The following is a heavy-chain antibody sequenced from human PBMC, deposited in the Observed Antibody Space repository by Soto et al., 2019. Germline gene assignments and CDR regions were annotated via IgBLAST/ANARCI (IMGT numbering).Heavy chain of an antibody. CDR3: ARGEAAATTYSLWY. CDR1: GVSISNKNW. Sequence: QVQLQESGPGLVRPSGILSLTCAVSGVSISNKNWWSWVRQSPGKGREWIGEIYHSGSTNYNPSLTSRVTIYVDESKTPFSLDLNSVAAADAAVYYCARGEAAATTYSLWYWGQGTLVAVSS. J-gene: IGHJ4*02. D-gene: IGHD2-15*01. CDR2: IYHSGST. V-gene: IGHV4-4*02.